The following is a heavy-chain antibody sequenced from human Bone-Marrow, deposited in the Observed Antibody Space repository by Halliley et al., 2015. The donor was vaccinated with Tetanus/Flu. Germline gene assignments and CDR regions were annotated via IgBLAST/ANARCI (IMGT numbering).Heavy chain of an antibody. J-gene: IGHJ5*02. D-gene: IGHD2-21*01. CDR3: AKSLGFCGFDDDPALAT. Sequence: SISGNSGYIYYPPPVKGRFPISIDNAQNSLFLQMNSLKAEDTAVYYCAKSLGFCGFDDDPALATWGRGTLVTVSS. V-gene: IGHV3-21*01. CDR2: ISGNSGYI.